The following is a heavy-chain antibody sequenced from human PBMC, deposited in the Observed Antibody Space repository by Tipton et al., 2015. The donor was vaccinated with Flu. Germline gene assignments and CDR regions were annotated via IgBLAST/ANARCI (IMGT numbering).Heavy chain of an antibody. CDR3: ATLTGDDY. CDR1: GFTLSSYE. Sequence: QLVQSGGGLVQPGGSLRLSCAASGFTLSSYEMNWVRQAQGKGLEWLSYISSSGSTISYADSVRGRFTISRDNAKNSLYLQLNSLRAEDTALYYCATLTGDDYWGQGDLVTVSS. CDR2: ISSSGSTI. D-gene: IGHD7-27*01. J-gene: IGHJ4*02. V-gene: IGHV3-48*03.